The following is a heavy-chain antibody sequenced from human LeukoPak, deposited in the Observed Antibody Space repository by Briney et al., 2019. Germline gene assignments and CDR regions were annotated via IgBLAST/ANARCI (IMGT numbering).Heavy chain of an antibody. CDR3: AKDREYDDYVWGSYQA. J-gene: IGHJ5*02. Sequence: GGSLRLSCAASGFDFHNYVIHWVRQAPGKGLEWVAVISYDVGVKYHADSVKGRFTISRDNAKSSLYLQMNSLRAEDTAVYYCAKDREYDDYVWGSYQAWGQGTLVTVSS. D-gene: IGHD3-16*02. CDR2: ISYDVGVK. CDR1: GFDFHNYV. V-gene: IGHV3-30-3*01.